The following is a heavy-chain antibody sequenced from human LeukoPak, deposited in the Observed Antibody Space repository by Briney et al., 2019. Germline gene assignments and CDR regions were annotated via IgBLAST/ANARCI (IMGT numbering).Heavy chain of an antibody. Sequence: GASVKLSCKAFGYTFTGYWMHWVRQAPGQGPEWMGVISPSGGSTIYAQKFKGRVTLTRDMSTSTAYMDLRSLKSDDTAVFFCARDLGGNPELLDYWGQGTLVTVSS. D-gene: IGHD4-23*01. CDR3: ARDLGGNPELLDY. CDR2: ISPSGGST. V-gene: IGHV1-46*01. CDR1: GYTFTGYW. J-gene: IGHJ4*02.